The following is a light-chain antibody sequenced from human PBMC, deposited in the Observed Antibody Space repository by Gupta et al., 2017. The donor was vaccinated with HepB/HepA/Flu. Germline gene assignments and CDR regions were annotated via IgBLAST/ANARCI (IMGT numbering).Light chain of an antibody. V-gene: IGLV2-23*02. CDR1: SSDIGKYNW. CDR2: EVT. CDR3: CSYAGNSIWV. J-gene: IGLJ3*02. Sequence: QPALTQPASVSGSPGQPITISCTGTSSDIGKYNWVSWYQQVPGKVPKLTIYEVTKRPSGISNSFSGSKSGNTASLTISRHQADDEGDYYCCSYAGNSIWVFGGGTKLTVL.